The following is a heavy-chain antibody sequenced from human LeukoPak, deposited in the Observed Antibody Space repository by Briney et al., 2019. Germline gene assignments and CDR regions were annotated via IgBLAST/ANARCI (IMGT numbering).Heavy chain of an antibody. CDR1: GGYTGSHY. Sequence: PSETLSLTCTVSGGYTGSHYWSWIRQPAGKGLEWIGRISPSGTTHYNPSLKSRVTISVDTSKNQFSLKLSSVTAADTAVYYCARQGIAARLIDYWGQGTLVTVSS. D-gene: IGHD6-6*01. V-gene: IGHV4-4*07. CDR3: ARQGIAARLIDY. J-gene: IGHJ4*02. CDR2: ISPSGTT.